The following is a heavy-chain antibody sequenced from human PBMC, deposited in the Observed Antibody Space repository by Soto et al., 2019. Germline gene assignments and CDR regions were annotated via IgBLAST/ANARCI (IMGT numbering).Heavy chain of an antibody. J-gene: IGHJ2*01. V-gene: IGHV3-48*01. D-gene: IGHD3-10*01. CDR3: ARNFPVGYGSGRYTPRFFHL. CDR1: GFTFSSYS. CDR2: ISSSSSTI. Sequence: EVQLVESGGGLVQPGGSLRLSCAASGFTFSSYSMNWVRQAPGKGLEWASYISSSSSTIYYADSVKGRFTISRDNAKNSSYLDTNTLRTQVTGVSYWARNFPVGYGSGRYTPRFFHLWGRGTLVTVSS.